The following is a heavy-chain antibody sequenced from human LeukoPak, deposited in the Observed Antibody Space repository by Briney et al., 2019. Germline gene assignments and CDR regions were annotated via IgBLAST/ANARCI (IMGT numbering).Heavy chain of an antibody. CDR3: ARLTLGYCSTTSCLPDH. CDR1: GDSISSDSDY. J-gene: IGHJ4*02. D-gene: IGHD2-2*01. V-gene: IGHV4-39*07. Sequence: PSETLSLTCTVSGDSISSDSDYWGWIRQPPGKGLEWIGSIHYSGSTYYNPSLKSRLTMSVDMSMTHFSLRLTSMTAADTAFYYCARLTLGYCSTTSCLPDHWGQGTLVTVSS. CDR2: IHYSGST.